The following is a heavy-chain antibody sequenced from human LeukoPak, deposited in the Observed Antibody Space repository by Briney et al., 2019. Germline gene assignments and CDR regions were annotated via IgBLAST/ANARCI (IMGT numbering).Heavy chain of an antibody. J-gene: IGHJ4*02. CDR2: INHSENT. D-gene: IGHD3-10*01. CDR1: GFSINCGGYY. V-gene: IGHV4-34*01. Sequence: PSQTLSLTCTVSGFSINCGGYYWSWIRQPPEKGREWIGEINHSENTNYNPSLKSRVTISVDTSKNQFSLTLSPVTAADTAVYYCARGEYKTQYENGSGSYLGYWGQGTLVTVSS. CDR3: ARGEYKTQYENGSGSYLGY.